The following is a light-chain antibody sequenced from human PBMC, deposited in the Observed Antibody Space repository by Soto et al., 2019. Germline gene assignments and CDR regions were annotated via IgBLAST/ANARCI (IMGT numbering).Light chain of an antibody. CDR1: QSVSHN. V-gene: IGKV3-15*01. CDR3: QQSNNWPYT. CDR2: GAS. J-gene: IGKJ2*01. Sequence: EILMMQSPATLSVSPGERATLSCRASQSVSHNLAWYQQKPGQAPRLLFYGASIRAIGIPARFSGSGSGTEFTLTISSLQSEDFAIYYCQQSNNWPYTFGQGTKLEIK.